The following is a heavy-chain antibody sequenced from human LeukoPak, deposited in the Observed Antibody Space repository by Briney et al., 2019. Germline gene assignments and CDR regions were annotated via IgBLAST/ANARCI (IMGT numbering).Heavy chain of an antibody. J-gene: IGHJ6*02. V-gene: IGHV3-23*01. D-gene: IGHD6-13*01. CDR1: EFILSSYA. Sequence: GGSLRLSCEASEFILSSYAMSWVRQAPGKGLEWVSSISGNGAHPYYADSVRGRFTISKDNSKNTVYLQMSSLRVDDTAVYYCAKAAGSSWPSYYYGMDVWGQGTTVTVSS. CDR2: ISGNGAHP. CDR3: AKAAGSSWPSYYYGMDV.